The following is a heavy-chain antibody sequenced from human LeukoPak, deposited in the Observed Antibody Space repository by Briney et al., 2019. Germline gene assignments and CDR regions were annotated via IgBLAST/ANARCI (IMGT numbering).Heavy chain of an antibody. D-gene: IGHD2-15*01. J-gene: IGHJ4*02. CDR3: GRVSESLVNGGVSWSFDN. CDR1: GFTFSSYW. CDR2: IKQDGSEK. V-gene: IGHV3-7*03. Sequence: GGSLRLSCAAPGFTFSSYWMSWVRQAPGKGLEWVANIKQDGSEKYYVDSVKGRFTISRDNAKNSLYLQMNSLRAEDTAVYYCGRVSESLVNGGVSWSFDNWGQGTLVTVSS.